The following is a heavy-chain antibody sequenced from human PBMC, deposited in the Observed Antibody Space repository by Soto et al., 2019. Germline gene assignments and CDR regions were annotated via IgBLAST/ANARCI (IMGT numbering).Heavy chain of an antibody. V-gene: IGHV2-5*02. J-gene: IGHJ4*02. CDR1: GFSLSTNGVG. CDR2: IYWDDDK. D-gene: IGHD6-13*01. Sequence: QITLKESGPTLVKPTQTLTLTCTFSGFSLSTNGVGVGWIRQPPEKALEWFALIYWDDDKRYSPSLNSRLTITKDTSKNQVVLTMTNMDPVDTATYYCVHSRIAAAGRLFDYWGQGTLVTVSS. CDR3: VHSRIAAAGRLFDY.